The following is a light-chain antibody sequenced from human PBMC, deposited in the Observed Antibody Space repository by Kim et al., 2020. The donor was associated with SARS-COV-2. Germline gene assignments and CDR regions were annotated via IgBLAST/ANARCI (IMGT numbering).Light chain of an antibody. J-gene: IGLJ1*01. CDR3: AAWDDSLSDYV. Sequence: ELTQPPSASGTPGQRVTISCSGSSSNIGSNYGYWYQQLPGTAPKLLIYRNNQRPSGVPDRFSGSKSGTSASLAISGLRSEDEADYYCAAWDDSLSDYVFGTGTKVTVL. CDR1: SSNIGSNY. CDR2: RNN. V-gene: IGLV1-47*01.